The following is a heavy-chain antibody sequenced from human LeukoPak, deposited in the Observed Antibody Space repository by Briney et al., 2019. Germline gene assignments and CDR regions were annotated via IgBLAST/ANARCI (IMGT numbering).Heavy chain of an antibody. J-gene: IGHJ4*02. V-gene: IGHV4-39*07. CDR1: GGSISSSSYY. Sequence: SETLSLTCTVSGGSISSSSYYWGWIRRPPGKGLEWIGSIYYSGSTYYNPSLKSRVTISVDRSKNQFSLKLSSVTAADTAVYYCARADYCSSTSCSPGGFDYWGQGTLVTVSS. D-gene: IGHD2-2*01. CDR3: ARADYCSSTSCSPGGFDY. CDR2: IYYSGST.